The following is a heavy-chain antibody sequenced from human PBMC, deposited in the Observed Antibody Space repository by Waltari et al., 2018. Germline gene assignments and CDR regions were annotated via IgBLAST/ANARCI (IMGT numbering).Heavy chain of an antibody. CDR1: GYIFTSYA. D-gene: IGHD2-2*01. CDR2: ITTNTGNP. CDR3: AREVVPSRTIVVNWFDP. Sequence: QVQLVPSGSELKKPGASVKISCKASGYIFTSYAITWLRQAPGKGPELIGWITTNTGNPTYAQGFRGRFVFSLDTSVNTTYLEINSLKTEDTAIYYCAREVVPSRTIVVNWFDPWGQGTQVTVSS. J-gene: IGHJ5*02. V-gene: IGHV7-4-1*02.